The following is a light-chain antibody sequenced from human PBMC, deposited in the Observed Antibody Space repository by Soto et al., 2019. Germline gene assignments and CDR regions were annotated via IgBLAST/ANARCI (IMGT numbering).Light chain of an antibody. CDR1: QTISSW. Sequence: DIHLTQSPSTLSASVGDRITITCRASQTISSWLAWYQQKPGKAPKLLTYKASTLKSGVPSRFSGSGSGTEFTLTISSLQPDDFATYYCQHYNSYSEAFGQGTKVDIK. J-gene: IGKJ1*01. CDR3: QHYNSYSEA. CDR2: KAS. V-gene: IGKV1-5*03.